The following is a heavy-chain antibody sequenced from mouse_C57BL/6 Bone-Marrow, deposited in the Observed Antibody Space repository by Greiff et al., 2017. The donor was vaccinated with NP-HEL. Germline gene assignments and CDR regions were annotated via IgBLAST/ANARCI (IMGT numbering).Heavy chain of an antibody. CDR1: GFTFSSYA. V-gene: IGHV5-4*01. CDR2: ISDGGSYT. J-gene: IGHJ4*01. CDR3: ARGESDGLGY. Sequence: EVQLVESGGGLVKPGGSLKLSCAASGFTFSSYAMSWVRQTPEKRLEWVATISDGGSYTYYPDNVKGRFTISRDNAKNNMYLQMSHLKYEDTSMYDCARGESDGLGYWGQGTSVTVSS. D-gene: IGHD2-3*01.